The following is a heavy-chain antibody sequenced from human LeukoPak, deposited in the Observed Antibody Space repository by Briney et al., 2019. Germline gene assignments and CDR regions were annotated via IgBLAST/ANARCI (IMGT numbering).Heavy chain of an antibody. V-gene: IGHV3-9*01. CDR2: ISWNGGRI. J-gene: IGHJ4*02. CDR1: GVTFDNYA. CDR3: AKGQVGATGYFDY. D-gene: IGHD1-26*01. Sequence: PGSSLRLSCAASGVTFDNYAMHWVRQAPGKGLEWVSYISWNGGRIGYGDSVKGRFTISRDNAKNSLYLQMNSLRAEDTALYYCAKGQVGATGYFDYWGQGTLVTISS.